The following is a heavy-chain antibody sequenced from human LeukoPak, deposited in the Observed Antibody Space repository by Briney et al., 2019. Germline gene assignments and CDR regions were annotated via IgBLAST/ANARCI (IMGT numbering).Heavy chain of an antibody. J-gene: IGHJ4*02. V-gene: IGHV6-1*01. CDR2: TYYRSQQWYS. D-gene: IGHD3-3*01. CDR1: GDSVSSNGAA. CDR3: GRETDFGVVTN. Sequence: SQTLSLTCAISGDSVSSNGAAWDWIRQSPARGLEWLGRTYYRSQQWYSDYAPSVKGRITINADTSQNQFSLHLNSVTPEDTAVYYCGRETDFGVVTNWGQGTLVTVSS.